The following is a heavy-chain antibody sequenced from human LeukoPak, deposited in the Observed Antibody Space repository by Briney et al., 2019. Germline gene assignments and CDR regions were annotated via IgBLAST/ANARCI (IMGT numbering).Heavy chain of an antibody. CDR2: IYYSGIT. CDR3: ARRSSGTHFFDH. V-gene: IGHV4-59*08. CDR1: GGSIDNNH. J-gene: IGHJ4*02. D-gene: IGHD1-26*01. Sequence: SETLSLTCTVSGGSIDNNHWTWIRQPPGRGLEWIGYIYYSGITSHNPSLKSRVTISVDTSKSQFSLKLTSVTVADTAVYFCARRSSGTHFFDHWGQGTLVTVSS.